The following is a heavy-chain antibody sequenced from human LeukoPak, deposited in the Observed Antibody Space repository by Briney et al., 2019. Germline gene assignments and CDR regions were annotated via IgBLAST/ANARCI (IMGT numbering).Heavy chain of an antibody. CDR3: AHISSSWPDY. D-gene: IGHD6-13*01. J-gene: IGHJ4*02. CDR1: GFTFSNYA. CDR2: ITGSGGST. Sequence: GGSLRLSCAASGFTFSNYAMSWVRQAPGKGLEWVSAITGSGGSTYYADSVKGRFTISRDNSKNTLYLQMNSLRAEDTAVYYCAHISSSWPDYWGQGTLVTVSS. V-gene: IGHV3-23*01.